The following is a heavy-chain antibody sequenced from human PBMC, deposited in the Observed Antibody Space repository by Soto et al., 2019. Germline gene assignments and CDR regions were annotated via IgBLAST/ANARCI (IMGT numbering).Heavy chain of an antibody. CDR3: TTDSPSYYYDSSRYYTSAFDY. CDR2: IKSKTDGGTT. V-gene: IGHV3-15*01. CDR1: GFTFSNAW. D-gene: IGHD3-22*01. J-gene: IGHJ4*02. Sequence: EVQLVESGGGLVKPGGSLRLSCAASGFTFSNAWMSWVRQAPGKGLEWVGRIKSKTDGGTTDYAAPVKGRFTISRDDSKSTRYLQMNSLKTEDTAVYYCTTDSPSYYYDSSRYYTSAFDYWGQGTLVTVSS.